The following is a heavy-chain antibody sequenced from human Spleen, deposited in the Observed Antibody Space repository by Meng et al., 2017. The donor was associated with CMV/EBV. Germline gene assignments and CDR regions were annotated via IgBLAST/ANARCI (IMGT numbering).Heavy chain of an antibody. D-gene: IGHD3-22*01. CDR1: GGSISSYY. V-gene: IGHV4-34*01. CDR3: ARGKKDITMIVVVRSYNWFDP. CDR2: INHSGST. Sequence: SETLSLTCTVSGGSISSYYWSWIRQPPGKGLEWIGEINHSGSTNYNPSLKSRVTISVDTSKNQFSLKLSSVTAADTAVYYCARGKKDITMIVVVRSYNWFDPWGQGTLVTVSS. J-gene: IGHJ5*02.